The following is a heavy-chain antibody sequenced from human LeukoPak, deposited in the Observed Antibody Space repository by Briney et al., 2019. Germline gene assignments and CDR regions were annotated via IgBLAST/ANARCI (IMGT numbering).Heavy chain of an antibody. D-gene: IGHD3-10*01. CDR3: AKFPRYYYGSGSYYGY. Sequence: GGSLRLSCAASRFTFSSYAMHWVRQAPGKGLEWVAVISYDGSNKYYADSVKGRFTISRDNSKNTLYLQMNSLRAEDTAVYYCAKFPRYYYGSGSYYGYWGQGTLVTVSS. CDR2: ISYDGSNK. CDR1: RFTFSSYA. V-gene: IGHV3-30-3*02. J-gene: IGHJ4*02.